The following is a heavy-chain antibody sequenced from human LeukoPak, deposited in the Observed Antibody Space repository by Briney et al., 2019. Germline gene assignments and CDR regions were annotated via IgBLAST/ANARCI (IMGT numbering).Heavy chain of an antibody. J-gene: IGHJ5*02. D-gene: IGHD1-26*01. CDR3: ARRGEWELLLGNWFDP. Sequence: SETLSLTCTVSGASISDYYWSWIRQPAGKGLEWIGRISITDNANYSPSLMGRVTMSLDTSKNQFSLNLRSLTAADTAVYYCARRGEWELLLGNWFDPWGQGTLVTVSS. V-gene: IGHV4-4*07. CDR1: GASISDYY. CDR2: ISITDNA.